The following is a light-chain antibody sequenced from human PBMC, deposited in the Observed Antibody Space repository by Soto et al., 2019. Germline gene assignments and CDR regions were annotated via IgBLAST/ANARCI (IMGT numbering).Light chain of an antibody. CDR1: QAIRND. J-gene: IGKJ4*01. CDR2: AAS. Sequence: DIQMTQSPSSLSASVGDRVTITCRSSQAIRNDVAWYQHKPGQAPTRLIYAASSLQSRVPSRFSGSGSGTEFTLAISSLQPEDFATYYCLQHNTYPLTFGGGTKVEIK. CDR3: LQHNTYPLT. V-gene: IGKV1-17*01.